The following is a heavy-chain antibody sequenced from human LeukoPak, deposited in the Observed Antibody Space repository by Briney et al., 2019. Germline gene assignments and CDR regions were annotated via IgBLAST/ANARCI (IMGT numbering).Heavy chain of an antibody. Sequence: SETLSLTCTVSGDSIISNYWSWIRQPAGQGLEWIGRIYYSGSTNYNRSLKSRLSISVDTSRNQFSLRLTSVTAADTAVYYCAKDLTGVLDSGSDYWGQGTLVTVSS. D-gene: IGHD3-10*01. CDR2: IYYSGST. J-gene: IGHJ4*02. V-gene: IGHV4-4*07. CDR1: GDSIISNY. CDR3: AKDLTGVLDSGSDY.